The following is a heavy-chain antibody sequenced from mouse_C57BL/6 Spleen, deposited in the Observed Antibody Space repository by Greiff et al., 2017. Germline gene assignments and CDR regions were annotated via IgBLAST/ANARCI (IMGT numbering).Heavy chain of an antibody. CDR1: GYTFTEYT. CDR2: FYPGSGSI. D-gene: IGHD2-1*01. CDR3: ARHEENGNLGYYAMDY. Sequence: QVHVKQSGAELVKPGASVKLSCKASGYTFTEYTIHWVKQRSGQGLEWIGWFYPGSGSIKYNEKFKDKATLTADKSSSTVYMELSRLTSEDSAVYFCARHEENGNLGYYAMDYWGQGTSVTVSS. J-gene: IGHJ4*01. V-gene: IGHV1-62-2*01.